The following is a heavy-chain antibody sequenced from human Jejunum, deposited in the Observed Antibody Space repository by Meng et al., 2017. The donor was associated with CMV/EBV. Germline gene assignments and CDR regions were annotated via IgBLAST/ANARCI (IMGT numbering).Heavy chain of an antibody. J-gene: IGHJ3*02. CDR3: VRTFSETARFAFDI. CDR1: RFSLSNSVVV. Sequence: SRFSLSNSVVVVGWIRRPTGKALEWLALMYWNDDKLYSPSLKSSLTITKDTSKNQVVITMTNMEPVDAATYYCVRTFSETARFAFDIWGQGTMVTVSS. D-gene: IGHD1-1*01. V-gene: IGHV2-5*01. CDR2: MYWNDDK.